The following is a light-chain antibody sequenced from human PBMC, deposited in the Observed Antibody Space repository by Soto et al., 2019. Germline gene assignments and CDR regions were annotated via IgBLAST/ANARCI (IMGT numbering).Light chain of an antibody. CDR2: AAS. J-gene: IGKJ4*01. Sequence: DIQMTQSPSSLSASVGDRVTITCRASQGISNYLAWYQQKPGKVPKLLIYAASTLQSGVPSRFSGSGSGTDCTLTISSMQHRYVATTSSQMYNFASLTFGGGTNVEIK. V-gene: IGKV1-27*01. CDR1: QGISNY. CDR3: QMYNFASLT.